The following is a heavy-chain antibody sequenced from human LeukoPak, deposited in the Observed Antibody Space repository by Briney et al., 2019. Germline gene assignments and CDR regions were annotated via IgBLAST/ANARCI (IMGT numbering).Heavy chain of an antibody. J-gene: IGHJ4*02. Sequence: GGSLRLSCAASGFTFSHHGMHWVRQAPGKGLEWMAFIENDGSQKHLADSVKGRFTISRDNSQNTLYLQMNSLRAEDTALYYCAKDLHSSSSCYWGQGALVTVSS. D-gene: IGHD6-6*01. CDR2: IENDGSQK. V-gene: IGHV3-30*02. CDR3: AKDLHSSSSCY. CDR1: GFTFSHHG.